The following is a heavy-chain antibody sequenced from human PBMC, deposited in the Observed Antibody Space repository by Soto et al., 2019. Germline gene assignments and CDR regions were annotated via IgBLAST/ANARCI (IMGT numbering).Heavy chain of an antibody. J-gene: IGHJ5*02. CDR3: ARDVYAGFTHSFDP. CDR2: MSYTGNT. Sequence: PSETLSLTCIASGGSITSYYWSWIRQSPGKGLEWIAYMSYTGNTNYNPSLQSRVTISIDTSKNQLSLKLTSMTAPDTAVYYCARDVYAGFTHSFDPWGQGTLVTVSS. CDR1: GGSITSYY. V-gene: IGHV4-59*01. D-gene: IGHD2-8*01.